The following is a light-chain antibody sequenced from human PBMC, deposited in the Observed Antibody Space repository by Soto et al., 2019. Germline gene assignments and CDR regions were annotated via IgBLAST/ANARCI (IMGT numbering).Light chain of an antibody. J-gene: IGKJ4*01. CDR2: AAS. CDR3: QQSYSTPLT. V-gene: IGKV1-39*01. CDR1: QSISTY. Sequence: DIQMTQSPSSLSASVGDRVAITCRASQSISTYLNWYQQKPGKAPKILIYAASSLQSGVPSRFSGSGSGTEFTLTISSLQPEDFATYYCQQSYSTPLTFGGGTKVDIK.